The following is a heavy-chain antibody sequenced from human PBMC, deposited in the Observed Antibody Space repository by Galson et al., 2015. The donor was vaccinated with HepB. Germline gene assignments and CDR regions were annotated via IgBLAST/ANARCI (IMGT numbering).Heavy chain of an antibody. D-gene: IGHD5-18*01. J-gene: IGHJ4*02. CDR3: AKWLGIQIWLTRAFDH. V-gene: IGHV3-23*01. CDR1: GFNFNAYA. Sequence: SLRLSCAASGFNFNAYAMSWVRQAPGKGLEWLSTFAGSGGTIHFADSVKGQFTISRDNSKSTLYLQMNNLRDTDTAVYYCAKWLGIQIWLTRAFDHWGQGTLVTVSS. CDR2: FAGSGGTI.